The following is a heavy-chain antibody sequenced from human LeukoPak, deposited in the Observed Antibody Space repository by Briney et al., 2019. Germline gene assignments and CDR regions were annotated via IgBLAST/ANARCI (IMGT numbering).Heavy chain of an antibody. J-gene: IGHJ5*02. V-gene: IGHV3-21*05. D-gene: IGHD3-9*01. CDR1: GFTFKSFV. CDR3: ARFDGGFDP. Sequence: GGSLRLSCAASGFTFKSFVMGWVRQAPGGGLEWVSYISKRSGHIYHTDSVEGRFTTSRDNANDSVYLQMNNLRVEDTAIYFCARFDGGFDPWGQGTLVTVSS. CDR2: ISKRSGHI.